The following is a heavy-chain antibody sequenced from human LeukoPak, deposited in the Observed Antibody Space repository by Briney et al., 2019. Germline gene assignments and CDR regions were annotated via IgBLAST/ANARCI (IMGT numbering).Heavy chain of an antibody. CDR1: GYTFTSYD. V-gene: IGHV1-18*04. D-gene: IGHD2-2*01. CDR3: ARDQDIVVVPAAPSDYYYYYMDV. CDR2: ISAYNGNT. Sequence: ASVKVSCKASGYTFTSYDINWVRQATGQGLEWMGWISAYNGNTNYAQKFQGRVTMTTDTSTSTAYMELRSLRSDDTAVYYCARDQDIVVVPAAPSDYYYYYMDVWGKGTTVTVSS. J-gene: IGHJ6*03.